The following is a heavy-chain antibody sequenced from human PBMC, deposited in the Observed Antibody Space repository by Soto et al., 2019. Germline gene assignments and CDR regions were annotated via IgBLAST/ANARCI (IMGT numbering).Heavy chain of an antibody. V-gene: IGHV4-30-2*01. CDR2: LYHSGST. Sequence: QLQLQESGSGLVKPSQTLSLTCAVSGGSISSGGSSWSWIRQPPGKGLEWIGYLYHSGSTYYNPSLKSRITISLDRSKNQFSLKLNSVTAADTAVYYCARAGGLGAVAVDYWGQGTLVTVSS. CDR1: GGSISSGGSS. D-gene: IGHD6-19*01. J-gene: IGHJ4*02. CDR3: ARAGGLGAVAVDY.